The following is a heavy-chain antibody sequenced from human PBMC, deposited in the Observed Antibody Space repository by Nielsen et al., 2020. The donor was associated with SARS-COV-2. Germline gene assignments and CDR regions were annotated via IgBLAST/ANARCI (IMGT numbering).Heavy chain of an antibody. CDR2: IIPIFGTA. J-gene: IGHJ3*02. CDR1: GGTFSSYA. V-gene: IGHV1-69*13. Sequence: VTVSCKASGGTFSSYAISWVRQAPGQGLEWMGGIIPIFGTANYAQKFQGRVTITADESTSTAYMELSSLRSEDTAVYYCARCGYSYGYPFPPLDAFDIWGQGTMVTVSS. D-gene: IGHD5-18*01. CDR3: ARCGYSYGYPFPPLDAFDI.